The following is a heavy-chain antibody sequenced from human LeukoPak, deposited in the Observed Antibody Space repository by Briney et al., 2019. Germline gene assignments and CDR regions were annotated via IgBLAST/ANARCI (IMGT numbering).Heavy chain of an antibody. V-gene: IGHV3-23*01. J-gene: IGHJ4*02. CDR3: AKLPPPYCSSTSCPDY. Sequence: PGGSLRLSCAASGFTFSSYAMSWVRQAPGKGLEWVSAISGSGGSTYYADSVKGRFTISRDNSKNTLYLQMNSLRAEDTAVYYRAKLPPPYCSSTSCPDYWGQGTLVTVSS. CDR2: ISGSGGST. D-gene: IGHD2-2*01. CDR1: GFTFSSYA.